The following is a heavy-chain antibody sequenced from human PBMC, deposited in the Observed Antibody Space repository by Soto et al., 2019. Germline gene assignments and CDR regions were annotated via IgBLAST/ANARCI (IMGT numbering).Heavy chain of an antibody. J-gene: IGHJ4*02. Sequence: PSETLSLTCSVSGTSIRGYYWTWIRQPPGKGLEWIGYIYYTGTTKYNPSLKSRVTISVDTSKNQFSLRLNSVTAADTAVYYWAREVSRFGSNHFGSWGQGARVTVS. CDR2: IYYTGTT. V-gene: IGHV4-59*01. CDR1: GTSIRGYY. D-gene: IGHD3-10*01. CDR3: AREVSRFGSNHFGS.